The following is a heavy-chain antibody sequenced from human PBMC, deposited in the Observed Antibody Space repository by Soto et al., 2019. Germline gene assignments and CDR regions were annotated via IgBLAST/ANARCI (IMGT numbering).Heavy chain of an antibody. J-gene: IGHJ4*02. CDR2: IMEDGSEK. D-gene: IGHD3-9*01. V-gene: IGHV3-7*04. CDR1: GFSFITYW. Sequence: EVQLVESGGGVVQSGGSLRLSCEASGFSFITYWMNWVRQAPGKGLEWLASIMEDGSEKQYVDSVKGRFTISRDNAKNSLFLQMNSMSEEDMAVYDSVRAISGSFALWCQGTLVIVSS. CDR3: VRAISGSFAL.